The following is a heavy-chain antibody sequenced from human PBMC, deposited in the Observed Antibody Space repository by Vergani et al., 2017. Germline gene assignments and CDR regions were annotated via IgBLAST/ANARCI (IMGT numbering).Heavy chain of an antibody. Sequence: EVQLVESGGGLVKPGGSLRLSCAASGFTLRSYSMNWVRQAPGKGLEWVSSISSSSSYIYYADSVKGRFTISRDNAKNSLYLQMNSLRADDTAVYYCARSLWGITMVRGGDPFDYWGQGTLITVSS. CDR1: GFTLRSYS. CDR2: ISSSSSYI. V-gene: IGHV3-21*01. J-gene: IGHJ4*02. D-gene: IGHD3-10*01. CDR3: ARSLWGITMVRGGDPFDY.